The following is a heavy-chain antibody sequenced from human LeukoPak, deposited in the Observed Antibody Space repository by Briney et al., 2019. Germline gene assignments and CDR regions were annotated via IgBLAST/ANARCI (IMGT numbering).Heavy chain of an antibody. D-gene: IGHD2-15*01. V-gene: IGHV3-30-3*01. J-gene: IGHJ4*02. CDR1: GFTFSSYA. CDR2: ISYDGSNK. CDR3: AGRKSRGFDY. Sequence: PGRSLRLSCAASGFTFSSYAMHWVRQAPGKGLEWVAVISYDGSNKYYADSVKGRFTISRDNSKNTLYLQMNSLRAEDTAVYYCAGRKSRGFDYWGQGTLVTVSS.